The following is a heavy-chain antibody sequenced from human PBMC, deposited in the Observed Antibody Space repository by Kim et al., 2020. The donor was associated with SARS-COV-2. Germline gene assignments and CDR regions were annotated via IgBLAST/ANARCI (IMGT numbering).Heavy chain of an antibody. D-gene: IGHD3-10*01. CDR3: AGGFGEISDYYYYGMDV. J-gene: IGHJ6*02. CDR1: GFTFSSYG. V-gene: IGHV3-30*03. CDR2: ISYDGSNK. Sequence: GGSLRLSCAASGFTFSSYGMHWVRQAPGKGLEWVVVISYDGSNKYYADSVKGRFTISRDNSKNTLYLQMNSLRAEDTAVYYCAGGFGEISDYYYYGMDVWGQGTTVTVSS.